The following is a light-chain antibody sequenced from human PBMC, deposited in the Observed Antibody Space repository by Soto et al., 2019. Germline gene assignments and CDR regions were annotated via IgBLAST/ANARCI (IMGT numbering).Light chain of an antibody. J-gene: IGKJ4*01. CDR2: GAS. CDR1: QTVTSN. Sequence: EIVLTQSPATLSVSTGERFTFSCRASQTVTSNLAWYQHKPGQPPRLLISGASTGATGIPARFSGSGSGTEFTLTISRLEPEDFAVYYCQHYGSSLTFGGGTKVDI. V-gene: IGKV3-15*01. CDR3: QHYGSSLT.